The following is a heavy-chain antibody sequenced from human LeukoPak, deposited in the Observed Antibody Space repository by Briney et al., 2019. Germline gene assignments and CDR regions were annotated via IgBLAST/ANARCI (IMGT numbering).Heavy chain of an antibody. Sequence: GASVKVSCKASGYTFTIYAMNWVRQAPGQGREWMGWINTNTGNPTYAQGFTGRFVFSLDTSVSTTYLHISSLKTEDTAVYYCARRTPPILTGATYNWFDPWGQGTLVTVSS. V-gene: IGHV7-4-1*02. CDR2: INTNTGNP. J-gene: IGHJ5*02. D-gene: IGHD3-9*01. CDR1: GYTFTIYA. CDR3: ARRTPPILTGATYNWFDP.